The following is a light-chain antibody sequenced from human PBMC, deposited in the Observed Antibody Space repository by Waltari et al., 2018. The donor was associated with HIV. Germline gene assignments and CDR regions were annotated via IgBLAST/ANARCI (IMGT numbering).Light chain of an antibody. CDR3: QQLKTYPLS. V-gene: IGKV1-9*01. CDR2: SVS. J-gene: IGKJ4*01. CDR1: PGVCSY. Sequence: IQLTQSPSFLSASVGERLTITCWATPGVCSYLDWNQQQAGKAPNPLIYSVSILQTGVPSRFSGSGSGTEVTLTITDLQPEDFATYYCQQLKTYPLSFGGGTKVEIK.